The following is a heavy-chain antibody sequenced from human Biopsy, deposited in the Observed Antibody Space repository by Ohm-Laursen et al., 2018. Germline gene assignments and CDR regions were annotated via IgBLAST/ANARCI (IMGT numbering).Heavy chain of an antibody. D-gene: IGHD2-21*02. CDR2: IYYSGTT. CDR3: ARDDAVTVIRGLYY. CDR1: GGSISSYY. Sequence: SDTLSLTCIVSGGSISSYYWNWIRQPPGKGLEWIGYIYYSGTTDYSPSLKNRVTISIDKSKNQFFLKLSSVTAEDTAVYYCARDDAVTVIRGLYYWGQGALVTVSS. V-gene: IGHV4-59*07. J-gene: IGHJ4*02.